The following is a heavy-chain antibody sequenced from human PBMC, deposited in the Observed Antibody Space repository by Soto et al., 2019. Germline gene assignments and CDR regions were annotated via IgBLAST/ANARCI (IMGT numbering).Heavy chain of an antibody. CDR2: IVVGSGNT. V-gene: IGHV1-58*01. Sequence: SVKVSCKXSGFTFTSSAVQWVRQARGQRLEWIGWIVVGSGNTNYAQKFQERVTITRDMSTSTAYMELSSLRSEDTAVYYCATYNWNQGDAFDIWGQGTMVTVSS. CDR3: ATYNWNQGDAFDI. CDR1: GFTFTSSA. D-gene: IGHD1-20*01. J-gene: IGHJ3*02.